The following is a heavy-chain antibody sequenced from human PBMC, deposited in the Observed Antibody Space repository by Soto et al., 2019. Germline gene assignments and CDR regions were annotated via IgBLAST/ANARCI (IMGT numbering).Heavy chain of an antibody. J-gene: IGHJ4*02. V-gene: IGHV1-3*01. CDR2: INAGNGNT. Sequence: QVPLVQSGAEVKKPGASVKVSCKASGYTFTSYAMHWVRQAPGQRLEWMGWINAGNGNTKYSQKFQGRVTITRDTSASTAYMELSSLRSEDTAVYYCARAIIAVAGTGFDYWGQGTLVTVSS. CDR1: GYTFTSYA. D-gene: IGHD6-19*01. CDR3: ARAIIAVAGTGFDY.